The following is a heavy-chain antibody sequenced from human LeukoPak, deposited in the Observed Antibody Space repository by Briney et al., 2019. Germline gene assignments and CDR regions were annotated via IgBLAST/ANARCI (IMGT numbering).Heavy chain of an antibody. CDR2: IYSGGRT. Sequence: GGSLRLSCAASGFTVSSSDMSWVRQAPGKGLEWVSAIYSGGRTYYADSVKGRFTISRDDSQNTLYLQMNSLRVDETAVYYCAKVGRRRNYYDSSFDHWGQGTLVTVSS. V-gene: IGHV3-53*01. CDR3: AKVGRRRNYYDSSFDH. CDR1: GFTVSSSD. D-gene: IGHD3-22*01. J-gene: IGHJ4*02.